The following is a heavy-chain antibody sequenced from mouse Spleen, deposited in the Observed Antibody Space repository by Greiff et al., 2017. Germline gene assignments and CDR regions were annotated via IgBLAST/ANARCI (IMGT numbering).Heavy chain of an antibody. CDR2: IHPGDGDT. CDR1: GYAFSSYW. D-gene: IGHD1-1*02. CDR3: ARWGSYTYWYFDV. V-gene: IGHV1-80*01. J-gene: IGHJ1*01. Sequence: VQLQESGAELVRPGSSVKISCKASGYAFSSYWMNWVKQRPGQGLEWIGQIHPGDGDTNYNGKFKGKATLTADKSSNTAYLQLSSLTSEDTAVYYCARWGSYTYWYFDVWGAGTTVTVSS.